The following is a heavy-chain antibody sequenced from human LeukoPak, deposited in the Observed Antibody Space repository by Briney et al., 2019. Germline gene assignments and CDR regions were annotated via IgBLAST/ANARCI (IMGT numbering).Heavy chain of an antibody. CDR2: ISDSGGRT. J-gene: IGHJ4*02. CDR3: AKRGVVIRVILVGFHKEAYYFDS. V-gene: IGHV3-23*01. CDR1: GITLSNYG. Sequence: GGSLRLSCAVSGITLSNYGMSWVRQAPGKGLEWVAGISDSGGRTNYADSVKGRFTISRDNRKNTLYLQMNSLRAEDTAVYFCAKRGVVIRVILVGFHKEAYYFDSWGQGALVTVSS. D-gene: IGHD3-22*01.